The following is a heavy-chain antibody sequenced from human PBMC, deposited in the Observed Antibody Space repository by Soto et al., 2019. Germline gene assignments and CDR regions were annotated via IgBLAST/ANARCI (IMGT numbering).Heavy chain of an antibody. J-gene: IGHJ5*02. CDR3: GKRRYDFWSGPPREGWFDP. D-gene: IGHD3-3*01. CDR1: GGTFSSYA. Sequence: SVKVSCKASGGTFSSYAISWVRQAPGQGLEWMGGIIPIFGTANYAQKFQGRVTITADESTSTAYMELSSLRSEDTAVYYCGKRRYDFWSGPPREGWFDPWGQGTLVTVS. V-gene: IGHV1-69*13. CDR2: IIPIFGTA.